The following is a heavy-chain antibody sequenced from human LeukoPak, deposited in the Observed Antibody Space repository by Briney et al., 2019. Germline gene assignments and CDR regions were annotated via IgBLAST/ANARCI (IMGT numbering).Heavy chain of an antibody. V-gene: IGHV1-8*01. D-gene: IGHD6-19*01. CDR2: MNPNSGNT. CDR3: ALSSGWYVLVY. CDR1: GYTFTSYD. Sequence: ASVKVSCKASGYTFTSYDINWVRQATGQGLEWMGWMNPNSGNTDYAQKFQGRVTMTRNTSISTAYMELSSLRSEDTAVYYCALSSGWYVLVYWGQGTLVTVSS. J-gene: IGHJ4*02.